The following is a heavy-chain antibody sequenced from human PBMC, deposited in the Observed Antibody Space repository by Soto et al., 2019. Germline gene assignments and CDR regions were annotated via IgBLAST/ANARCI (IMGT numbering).Heavy chain of an antibody. CDR3: ARDLTLVITTVDYYGMDV. Sequence: GGSLRLSCAASGFTFSSYWMSWVRQAPGKGLEWVANIKQDGSEKYYVDSVKGRFTISRDNAKNSLYLQMNSLRAEDTAVYYCARDLTLVITTVDYYGMDVWGQGTTVTVS. D-gene: IGHD3-22*01. V-gene: IGHV3-7*04. J-gene: IGHJ6*02. CDR1: GFTFSSYW. CDR2: IKQDGSEK.